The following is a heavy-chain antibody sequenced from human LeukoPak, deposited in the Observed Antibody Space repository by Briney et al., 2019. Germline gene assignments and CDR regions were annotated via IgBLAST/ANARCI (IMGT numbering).Heavy chain of an antibody. CDR3: ARYGRGGYGQFDY. V-gene: IGHV4-34*01. CDR1: GGSFSGYY. CDR2: INHSGST. D-gene: IGHD5-24*01. Sequence: SETLSLTCAVYGGSFSGYYWSWIRQPPGKGLEWIGEINHSGSTNYNPSLKSRVTISVDTSKNQFSLKLSSVTAADTAVYYCARYGRGGYGQFDYWGQGTLVTVSS. J-gene: IGHJ4*02.